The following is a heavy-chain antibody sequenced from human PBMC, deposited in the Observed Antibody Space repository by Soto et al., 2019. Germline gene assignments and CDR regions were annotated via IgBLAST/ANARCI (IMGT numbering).Heavy chain of an antibody. Sequence: GGSLRLSCAVSGFTFNNYAMNWVRQAPGKGLEWVSSISDSGGRTYYADSVKGRFTISRDNSKNTLYLQMNSLRAEDTAIYYCAKDALGDYFYYGMGVWGQGTTVTVSS. CDR2: ISDSGGRT. CDR3: AKDALGDYFYYGMGV. CDR1: GFTFNNYA. J-gene: IGHJ6*02. V-gene: IGHV3-23*01.